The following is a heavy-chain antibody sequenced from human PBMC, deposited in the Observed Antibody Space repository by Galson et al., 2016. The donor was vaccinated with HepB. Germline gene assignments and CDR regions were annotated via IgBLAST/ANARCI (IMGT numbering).Heavy chain of an antibody. CDR3: AKPFLSSGPYYCDY. J-gene: IGHJ4*02. D-gene: IGHD6-19*01. Sequence: SLRLSCAASGFTFSSSAMNWVRQAPGKGLEWLSHISGGSSTIYYADSVKGRFTVSRDNAKNSLYLQMNSLGDDDTAVYYCAKPFLSSGPYYCDYWGRGTLVTVAS. CDR2: ISGGSSTI. CDR1: GFTFSSSA. V-gene: IGHV3-48*02.